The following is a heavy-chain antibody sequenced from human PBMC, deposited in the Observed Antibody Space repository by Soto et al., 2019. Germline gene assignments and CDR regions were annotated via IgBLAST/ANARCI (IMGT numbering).Heavy chain of an antibody. Sequence: QVQIQQWGAGLLKPSETLSLTCAVYGGSFSDDYWSWIRQSPGKGLEWIGEINHSGTTNYNPSLKSRVTMSVDTSKKQISLKVTSVTAADAAVYYCARRPKAMVEANFWGQGTLVTVSS. J-gene: IGHJ4*02. D-gene: IGHD5-18*01. CDR2: INHSGTT. CDR1: GGSFSDDY. CDR3: ARRPKAMVEANF. V-gene: IGHV4-34*01.